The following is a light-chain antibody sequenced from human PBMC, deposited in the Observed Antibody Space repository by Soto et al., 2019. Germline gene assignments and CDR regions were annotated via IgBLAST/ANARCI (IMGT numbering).Light chain of an antibody. CDR3: CSYAGSGTFV. J-gene: IGLJ1*01. CDR2: EGS. CDR1: SSDVGSYNL. Sequence: SALTQPVSVSGSPGQSITISCTGTSSDVGSYNLVSWYQQHPGKAPKFMIYEGSKRPSGVSNRFSGSKSGNTASLTISGLQAEDEADYYCCSYAGSGTFVFGTGTKLTVL. V-gene: IGLV2-23*03.